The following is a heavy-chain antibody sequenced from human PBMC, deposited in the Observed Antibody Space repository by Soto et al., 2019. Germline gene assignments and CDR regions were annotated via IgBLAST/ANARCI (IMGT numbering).Heavy chain of an antibody. J-gene: IGHJ4*02. CDR1: GFTFSSYG. Sequence: GGSLRLSCAASGFTFSSYGMHWVRQAPGKGLEWVAVIWYDGSNKYYADSVKGRFTISRDNSKNTLYLQMNSLRAEDTAVYYCARDGYCSSTSCYAEFYFDYWGQGTLVTVSS. V-gene: IGHV3-33*01. CDR2: IWYDGSNK. CDR3: ARDGYCSSTSCYAEFYFDY. D-gene: IGHD2-2*03.